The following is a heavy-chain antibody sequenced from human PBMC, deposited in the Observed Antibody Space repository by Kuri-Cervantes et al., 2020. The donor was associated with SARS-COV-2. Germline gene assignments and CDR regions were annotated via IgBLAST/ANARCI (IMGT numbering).Heavy chain of an antibody. J-gene: IGHJ6*03. D-gene: IGHD6-13*01. CDR2: IYPGDSDT. CDR3: ARQRGSSSWYYPPLHSDYYYMDV. V-gene: IGHV5-51*01. CDR1: GYSFTSYW. Sequence: GESLKISCKGSGYSFTSYWIGWVRQMPGKGLEWMGIIYPGDSDTRYSPSFQGQVTISADKSISTAYLQWSSLKASDTAMYYCARQRGSSSWYYPPLHSDYYYMDVWGKGTTVTVSS.